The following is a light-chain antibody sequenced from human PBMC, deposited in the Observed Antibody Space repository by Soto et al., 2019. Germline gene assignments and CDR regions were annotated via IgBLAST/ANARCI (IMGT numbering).Light chain of an antibody. Sequence: EIGLTQSPGTLSLSPGERATLSCRASQSVSSTYLAWHQHKPGQAPRLLIYGAATRAAGVQDRFSGSASGADFTLTISRLGPEDFAVYYCQQYVSSRLSTLGPGTQVEIK. CDR3: QQYVSSRLST. V-gene: IGKV3-20*01. CDR2: GAA. CDR1: QSVSSTY. J-gene: IGKJ3*01.